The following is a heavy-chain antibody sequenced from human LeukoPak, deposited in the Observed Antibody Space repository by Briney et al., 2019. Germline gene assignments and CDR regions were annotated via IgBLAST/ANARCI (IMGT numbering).Heavy chain of an antibody. Sequence: SGGSLRLSCAASGFTFSSYEMNWVRQAPGKGLEWVSYISNSGSIIYYADSVKGRFTISRDNAKNSLYLQMNSLRAEDTAVYYCARVMEYYYYYMDVWGKGTTVTISS. J-gene: IGHJ6*03. D-gene: IGHD3-10*01. CDR3: ARVMEYYYYYMDV. CDR1: GFTFSSYE. CDR2: ISNSGSII. V-gene: IGHV3-48*03.